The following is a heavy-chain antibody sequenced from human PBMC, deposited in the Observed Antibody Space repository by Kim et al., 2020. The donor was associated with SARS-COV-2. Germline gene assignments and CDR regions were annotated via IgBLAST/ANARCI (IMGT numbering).Heavy chain of an antibody. V-gene: IGHV1-18*01. D-gene: IGHD3-22*01. J-gene: IGHJ4*02. CDR3: ARDDYYDSSGYPDY. Sequence: QKIQGRVTMTTDTSPSTAYMELRSLRSDDTAVYYCARDDYYDSSGYPDYWGQGTLVTVSS.